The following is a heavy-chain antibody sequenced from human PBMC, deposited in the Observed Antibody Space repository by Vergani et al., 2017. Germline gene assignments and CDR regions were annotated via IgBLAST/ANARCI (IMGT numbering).Heavy chain of an antibody. Sequence: EVQLVESWGGSVQSGGSLRLSCVASGFSFNTYWMHWVRQVPGKGLMWVARIDEYGNRATYGDFETGHFTISRDNAKNTVFLQMNNLRAVDAGVYYCVRTEYCTGIACNTRFDSWGQGALVTVSS. D-gene: IGHD2-8*02. V-gene: IGHV3-74*03. CDR1: GFSFNTYW. CDR2: IDEYGNRA. CDR3: VRTEYCTGIACNTRFDS. J-gene: IGHJ5*01.